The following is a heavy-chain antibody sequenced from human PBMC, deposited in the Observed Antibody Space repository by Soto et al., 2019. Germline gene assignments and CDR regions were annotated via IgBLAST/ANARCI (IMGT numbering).Heavy chain of an antibody. V-gene: IGHV1-46*01. Sequence: QVQLVQSGAEVKKPGASVKISCKASGYTFTSYYMHWVRQAPGQGLEWMGIINPSGGSTNYAQKPQGRVAMTGATSTSTVYMELNSLRSEDTAVYYCARPPYPGCINAVCYPLDYWGQGTLVTVSS. CDR1: GYTFTSYY. J-gene: IGHJ4*02. CDR3: ARPPYPGCINAVCYPLDY. D-gene: IGHD2-8*01. CDR2: INPSGGST.